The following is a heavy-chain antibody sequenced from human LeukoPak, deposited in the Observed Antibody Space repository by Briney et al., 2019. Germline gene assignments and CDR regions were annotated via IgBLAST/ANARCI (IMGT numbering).Heavy chain of an antibody. D-gene: IGHD6-6*01. CDR1: GGSISSYY. CDR2: IYTSGST. Sequence: SETLSLTCTVSGGSISSYYWSWIRQPPGKGLEWIGYIYTSGSTNYNPSLKSRVTISVDTSKNQFSLKLSSVTAADTAVYYCARSWIGIAARKNWFDPWGQGTLVTVSS. CDR3: ARSWIGIAARKNWFDP. J-gene: IGHJ5*02. V-gene: IGHV4-4*09.